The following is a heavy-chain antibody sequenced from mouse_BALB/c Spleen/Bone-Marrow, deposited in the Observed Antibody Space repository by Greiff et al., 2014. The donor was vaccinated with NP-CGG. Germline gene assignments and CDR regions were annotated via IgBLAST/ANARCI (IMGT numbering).Heavy chain of an antibody. CDR1: AYSFTNYW. V-gene: IGHV1-59*01. D-gene: IGHD1-1*01. Sequence: QVQLQQSGPQLVRPGTSVKISCKASAYSFTNYWMHWMKQRPGQGLEWIGMIDPSDNETRLNQKFKDKATLTVDKSSSTAYMQLSSPTSEDSAVYYCAREGYYGSSSFFDYWGQGTTLTVSS. CDR3: AREGYYGSSSFFDY. CDR2: IDPSDNET. J-gene: IGHJ2*01.